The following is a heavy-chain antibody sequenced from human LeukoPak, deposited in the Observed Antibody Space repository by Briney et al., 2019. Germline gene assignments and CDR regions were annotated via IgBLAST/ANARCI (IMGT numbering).Heavy chain of an antibody. J-gene: IGHJ4*02. CDR2: IYTSGST. Sequence: SQTLSLTCTVSGGSISSGSYYWSWIRQPAGKGLEWIGRIYTSGSTNYNPSLKSRVTISVDTSKNQFSLKLSSVTAADTAVYYCARHSGKDYGDYGFDYWGQGTLVTVSS. V-gene: IGHV4-61*02. CDR3: ARHSGKDYGDYGFDY. D-gene: IGHD4-17*01. CDR1: GGSISSGSYY.